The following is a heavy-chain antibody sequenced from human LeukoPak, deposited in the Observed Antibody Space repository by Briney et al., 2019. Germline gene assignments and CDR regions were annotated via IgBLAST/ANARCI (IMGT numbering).Heavy chain of an antibody. Sequence: GGSLRLPCAASGFTFSSCSMNWVRQAPGKGLEWVSYISSSGSYVDYADSVRGRFTISRDNAKNSLFLQMNSLRAEDTAVYYCAGEFSSSPASMDVWGQGTTVTVSS. V-gene: IGHV3-21*01. CDR1: GFTFSSCS. D-gene: IGHD6-13*01. J-gene: IGHJ6*02. CDR3: AGEFSSSPASMDV. CDR2: ISSSGSYV.